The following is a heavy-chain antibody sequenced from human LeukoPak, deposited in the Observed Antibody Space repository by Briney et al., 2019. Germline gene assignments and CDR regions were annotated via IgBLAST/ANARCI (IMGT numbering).Heavy chain of an antibody. CDR2: INPSGGST. CDR1: GYTFTNYY. V-gene: IGHV1-46*01. CDR3: ATEGKLYYGMDV. Sequence: ASVKVSCKASGYTFTNYYMQWVRQAPGQGLEWMGIINPSGGSTSYAQKFQGRVTMTRDTSTSTVYMELSSLKPDDTAVYYCATEGKLYYGMDVWGQGTTVTVSS. D-gene: IGHD4-23*01. J-gene: IGHJ6*02.